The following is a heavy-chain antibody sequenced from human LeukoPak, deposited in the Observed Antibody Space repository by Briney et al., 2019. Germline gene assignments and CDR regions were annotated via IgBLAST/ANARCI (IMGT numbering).Heavy chain of an antibody. J-gene: IGHJ6*03. V-gene: IGHV4-59*01. Sequence: PSETLSLTCTVSGGSISSYYWSWIRQPPGKGLEWIGYIYYSGSTNYNPPLKSRVTISVDTSKNQFSLKLSSVTAADTAVYYCARSTVTIYYYMDVWGKGTTVTISS. CDR2: IYYSGST. D-gene: IGHD4-17*01. CDR1: GGSISSYY. CDR3: ARSTVTIYYYMDV.